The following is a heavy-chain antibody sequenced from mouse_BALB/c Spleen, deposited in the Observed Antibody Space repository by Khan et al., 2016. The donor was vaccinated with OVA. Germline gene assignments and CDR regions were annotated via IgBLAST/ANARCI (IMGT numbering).Heavy chain of an antibody. V-gene: IGHV1-7*01. CDR1: GYTFINYW. Sequence: QVQLQQSGAELAKPGASVKMSCKASGYTFINYWILWVKQRPGQGLEWIGYINPSTAYTEYNQNFKDKATLTADKSSSPAYMQLSSLTSEDSAVYYCARRGLRWDFDYWGQGTTLTVSS. CDR3: ARRGLRWDFDY. D-gene: IGHD1-1*01. J-gene: IGHJ2*01. CDR2: INPSTAYT.